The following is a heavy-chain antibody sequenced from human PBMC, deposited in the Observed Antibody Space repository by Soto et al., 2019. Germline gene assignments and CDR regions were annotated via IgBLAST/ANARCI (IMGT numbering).Heavy chain of an antibody. V-gene: IGHV4-31*03. CDR2: IYYTGIT. Sequence: QVQLQESGPGLVKPSQTLSLTCSVSGGSISRDSYYWTWIRQHPGKGLEWIGYIYYTGITHYSPSLRTRVTISVDTSNSQFSLNLNSVTAAVTAVYYCATGTSSWFESWGQGTLVTVSS. CDR3: ATGTSSWFES. D-gene: IGHD1-1*01. CDR1: GGSISRDSYY. J-gene: IGHJ5*01.